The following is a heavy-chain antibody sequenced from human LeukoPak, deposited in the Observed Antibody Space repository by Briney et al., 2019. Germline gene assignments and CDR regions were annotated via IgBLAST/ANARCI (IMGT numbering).Heavy chain of an antibody. J-gene: IGHJ3*02. Sequence: SETLSLTCTVSGGSISSYYWSWIRQPPGKGLEWIGYIYYSGSTNYNPSLKSRVTISVDTSKNQFSLKLSSVTAADTAVYYCARDGSVLRFLEWLGYAFDIWGQGTMVTVSS. CDR1: GGSISSYY. CDR3: ARDGSVLRFLEWLGYAFDI. CDR2: IYYSGST. V-gene: IGHV4-59*12. D-gene: IGHD3-3*01.